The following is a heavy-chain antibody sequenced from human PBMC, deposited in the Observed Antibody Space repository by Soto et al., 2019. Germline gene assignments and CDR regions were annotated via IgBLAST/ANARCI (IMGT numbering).Heavy chain of an antibody. J-gene: IGHJ5*01. CDR2: IFYSGST. Sequence: QVQLQESGPGLVKPSETLSLTCTVSGGSISSYYWSWIRQPPGKGLEWIGFIFYSGSTSYNPSLKRRVTRTIDTSEYQFSLKLNSVTAADTAVYYCASMIGDPVLSFDSWGQGTLVAVSS. CDR1: GGSISSYY. V-gene: IGHV4-59*01. D-gene: IGHD3-10*02. CDR3: ASMIGDPVLSFDS.